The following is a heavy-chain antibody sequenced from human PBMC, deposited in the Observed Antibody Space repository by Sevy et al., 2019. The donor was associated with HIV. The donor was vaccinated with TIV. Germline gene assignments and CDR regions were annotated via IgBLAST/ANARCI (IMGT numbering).Heavy chain of an antibody. CDR3: AKDRWGIAAAGRGVFDC. CDR1: GYTFTGYY. CDR2: INPNSGGT. V-gene: IGHV1-2*02. Sequence: ASVKVSCKASGYTFTGYYMHWVRQAPGQGLEWMGWINPNSGGTDYAQKFQGRVTMTRDTSISIAYMELSRLRSDDTAVYFCAKDRWGIAAAGRGVFDCRGQGALVTVSS. J-gene: IGHJ4*02. D-gene: IGHD6-13*01.